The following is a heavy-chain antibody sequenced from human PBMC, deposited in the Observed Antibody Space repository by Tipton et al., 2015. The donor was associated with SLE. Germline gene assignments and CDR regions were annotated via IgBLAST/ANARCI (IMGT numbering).Heavy chain of an antibody. Sequence: SLRLSCAASGFSFSDSTMFWVRQASGKGLEWVGRIRSKSNSIASSYATAYAASVKGRFTISRDDSNNMVYLQMESLKIEDTAVYYCTTSFAKGDGYSTAFDYWGQGILVTVS. CDR3: TTSFAKGDGYSTAFDY. CDR2: IRSKSNSIASSYAT. D-gene: IGHD5-24*01. V-gene: IGHV3-73*01. CDR1: GFSFSDST. J-gene: IGHJ4*02.